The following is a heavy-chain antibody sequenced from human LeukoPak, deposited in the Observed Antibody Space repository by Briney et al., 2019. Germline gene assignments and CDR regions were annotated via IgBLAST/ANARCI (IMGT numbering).Heavy chain of an antibody. CDR2: ISWNSGSI. D-gene: IGHD3-22*01. V-gene: IGHV3-9*01. Sequence: PGGSLRLSCAASGFTFDDYAMPWVRQAPGKGLEWVSGISWNSGSIGYADSVKGRFTISRDNAKNSLYLQMNSLRAEDTALYYCAKDFQYYDSSGYLDYWGQGTLVTVSS. CDR3: AKDFQYYDSSGYLDY. CDR1: GFTFDDYA. J-gene: IGHJ4*02.